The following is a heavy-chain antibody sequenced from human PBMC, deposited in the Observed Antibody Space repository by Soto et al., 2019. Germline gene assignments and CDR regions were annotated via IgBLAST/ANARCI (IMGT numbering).Heavy chain of an antibody. CDR3: ARELTMVRDDY. V-gene: IGHV3-21*01. CDR1: GFTFSSYS. J-gene: IGHJ4*02. Sequence: LRLSCAASGFTFSSYSMNWVRQAPGKGLEWVSSISSSSSYIYYADSVKGRFTISRDNAKNSLYLQMNSLRAEDTAVYYCARELTMVRDDYWGQGTLVTVSS. CDR2: ISSSSSYI. D-gene: IGHD3-10*01.